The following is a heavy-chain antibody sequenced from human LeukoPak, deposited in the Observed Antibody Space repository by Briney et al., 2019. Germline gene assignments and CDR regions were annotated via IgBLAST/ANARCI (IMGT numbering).Heavy chain of an antibody. V-gene: IGHV4-30-4*01. Sequence: YYSGSTYYNPSLKSRVTISVDTSKNQFSLKLSSVTAADTAVYYCARSLRFLEWSPYDAFDIWGQGTMVTVSS. D-gene: IGHD3-3*01. J-gene: IGHJ3*02. CDR2: YYSGST. CDR3: ARSLRFLEWSPYDAFDI.